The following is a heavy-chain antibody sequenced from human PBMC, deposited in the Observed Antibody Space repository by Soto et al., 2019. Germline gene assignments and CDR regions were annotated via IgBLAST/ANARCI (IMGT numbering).Heavy chain of an antibody. Sequence: SETLSLTCTVSAGPISSYYWSWIRQPPGRGLEWIGYIYYSGSTNYNPSLKSRVTISVDTSKNQFSLKLSSVTAADTAVYYCARRWGRTFDYWGQGTLVSVSS. V-gene: IGHV4-59*08. J-gene: IGHJ4*02. CDR3: ARRWGRTFDY. CDR1: AGPISSYY. D-gene: IGHD7-27*01. CDR2: IYYSGST.